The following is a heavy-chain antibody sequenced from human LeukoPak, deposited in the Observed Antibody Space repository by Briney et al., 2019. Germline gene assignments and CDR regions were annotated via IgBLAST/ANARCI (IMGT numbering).Heavy chain of an antibody. Sequence: ASVKVSCKASGYTFTGYYMHWVRQAPGKGLEWMGGFDPEDGETIYAQKFQGRVTMTEDTSTDTAYMELSSLRSEDTAVYYCATARGRRITIFGVVIPSDFDYWGQGTLVTVSS. J-gene: IGHJ4*02. CDR3: ATARGRRITIFGVVIPSDFDY. D-gene: IGHD3-3*01. CDR1: GYTFTGYY. CDR2: FDPEDGET. V-gene: IGHV1-24*01.